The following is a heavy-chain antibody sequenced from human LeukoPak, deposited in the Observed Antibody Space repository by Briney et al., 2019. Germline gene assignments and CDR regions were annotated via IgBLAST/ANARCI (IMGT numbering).Heavy chain of an antibody. CDR3: AKDVGKWESLHFFDY. CDR1: GFTFTSYA. J-gene: IGHJ4*02. V-gene: IGHV3-23*01. CDR2: ISDSGGST. D-gene: IGHD1-26*01. Sequence: GGSLRLSCAASGFTFTSYAMSWVRQAPGKGLEWVSAISDSGGSTYYADSVKGRFTISRDNSKNTLYLQMNSLRAEDTAVYYCAKDVGKWESLHFFDYWGQGTLVTVSS.